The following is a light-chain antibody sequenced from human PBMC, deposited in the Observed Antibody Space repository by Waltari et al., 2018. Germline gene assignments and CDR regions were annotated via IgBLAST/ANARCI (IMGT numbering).Light chain of an antibody. CDR3: ISYAGNNKYV. J-gene: IGLJ1*01. V-gene: IGLV2-8*01. CDR1: SSDVGAYNY. CDR2: EVT. Sequence: ASGSPGQSVTISCTGTSSDVGAYNYVSWYQQYPDKAPKLMIYEVTKRPSGVPDRFSGSKSGNTASLTVSGLQAEDEADYYCISYAGNNKYVLGAGTKVTVL.